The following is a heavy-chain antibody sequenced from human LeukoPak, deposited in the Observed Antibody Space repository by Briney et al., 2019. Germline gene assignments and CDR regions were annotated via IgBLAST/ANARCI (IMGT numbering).Heavy chain of an antibody. D-gene: IGHD6-19*01. CDR1: GFTFSSYE. CDR3: ARESRSSGWDYFDY. V-gene: IGHV3-48*03. CDR2: ISSSGSTI. J-gene: IGHJ4*02. Sequence: GGSLRLSCAASGFTFSSYEMNWVRHAPGKGLEWVSYISSSGSTIYYADSVKGRFTISRDNAKNSLYLQMDSLRAEDTAVYYCARESRSSGWDYFDYWGQGTPVTVSS.